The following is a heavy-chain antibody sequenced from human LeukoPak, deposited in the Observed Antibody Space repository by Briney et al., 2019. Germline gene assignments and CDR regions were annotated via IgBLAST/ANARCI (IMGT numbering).Heavy chain of an antibody. J-gene: IGHJ3*02. CDR3: ARDAYSSSWYPVRAFDI. D-gene: IGHD6-13*01. Sequence: SETLSFTCTVSGGSISSYYWSWIRQPPGKGLEWIGYIYYSGSTNYNPSLKSRVTISVDTSKNQFSLKLSSVTAADTAVYYCARDAYSSSWYPVRAFDIWGQGTMVTVSS. CDR2: IYYSGST. V-gene: IGHV4-59*01. CDR1: GGSISSYY.